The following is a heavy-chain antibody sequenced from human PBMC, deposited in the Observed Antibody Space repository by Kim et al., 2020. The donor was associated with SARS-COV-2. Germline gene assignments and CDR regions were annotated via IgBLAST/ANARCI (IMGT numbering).Heavy chain of an antibody. CDR3: AGNMGPAAALGY. J-gene: IGHJ4*02. V-gene: IGHV4-4*02. CDR2: IYHSGST. Sequence: SETLSLTCAVSGGSISSSNWWSWVCQPPGKGLEWIGEIYHSGSTNYNPSLKSRVTISVDKSKNQFSLKLSSVTAADTAVYYCAGNMGPAAALGYWGQGTLVTVSS. D-gene: IGHD2-2*01. CDR1: GGSISSSNW.